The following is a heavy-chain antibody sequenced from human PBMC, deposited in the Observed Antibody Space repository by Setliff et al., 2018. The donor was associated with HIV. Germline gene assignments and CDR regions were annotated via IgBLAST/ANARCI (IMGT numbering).Heavy chain of an antibody. V-gene: IGHV3-15*01. CDR3: TTEIVNLARTSAPGF. CDR2: IQSKGDGGAT. Sequence: GGSLRLSCSVSGITFSDTWMSWVRHAPGKGLEWVGHIQSKGDGGATDYAASVKGRFTILRDDSKNTLYLQMRSLRSEDTALYFCTTEIVNLARTSAPGFWGQGTQVT. J-gene: IGHJ4*02. D-gene: IGHD1-1*01. CDR1: GITFSDTW.